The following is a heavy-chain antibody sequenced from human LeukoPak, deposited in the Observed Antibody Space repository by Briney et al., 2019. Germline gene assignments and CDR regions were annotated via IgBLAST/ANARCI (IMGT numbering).Heavy chain of an antibody. J-gene: IGHJ3*02. CDR3: ARDRWGADDAFDI. CDR2: IYYSGST. CDR1: GGSISSSSYY. V-gene: IGHV4-39*07. D-gene: IGHD7-27*01. Sequence: SDTLSLTCTVSGGSISSSSYYWGWVRQPPGKGLEWIGSIYYSGSTYYNPSLKSRVTISVDTSKNQFSLKLSSVTAADTAVYYCARDRWGADDAFDIWSQGTMVTVSS.